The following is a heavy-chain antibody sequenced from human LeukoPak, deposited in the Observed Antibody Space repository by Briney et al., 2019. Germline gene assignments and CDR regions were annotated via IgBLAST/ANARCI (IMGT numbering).Heavy chain of an antibody. J-gene: IGHJ6*02. Sequence: SETLSLTCTVSGVSISSSNYYWGWIRQPPGKGLEWIGTIHYSGNTYYNPSLKSRVAISVDTSKNQFSLKLSPVTAADTAVYYCARDQGSPYYYYYGMDVWGQGTTVTVSS. CDR3: ARDQGSPYYYYYGMDV. CDR1: GVSISSSNYY. CDR2: IHYSGNT. V-gene: IGHV4-39*02.